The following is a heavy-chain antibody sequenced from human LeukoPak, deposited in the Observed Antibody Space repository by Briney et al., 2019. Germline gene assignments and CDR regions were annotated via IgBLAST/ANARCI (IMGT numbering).Heavy chain of an antibody. J-gene: IGHJ5*02. CDR1: GGSISSSSYY. Sequence: SETLSLTCTVSGGSISSSSYYWGWIRQPPGKGLEWIGSIYYSGSTYYNPSLKSRVTISVDTSKNQFSLKLSSVTAADTAVYYCAGPGISMVRGEGWFDPWGQGTLVTVSS. D-gene: IGHD3-10*01. CDR3: AGPGISMVRGEGWFDP. V-gene: IGHV4-39*01. CDR2: IYYSGST.